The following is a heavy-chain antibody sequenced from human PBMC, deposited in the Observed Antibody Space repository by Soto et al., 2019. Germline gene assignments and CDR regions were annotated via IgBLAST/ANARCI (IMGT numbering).Heavy chain of an antibody. CDR1: GFTFRTYT. J-gene: IGHJ6*02. CDR3: ARDRGYDAHDYYYNAMDV. V-gene: IGHV3-21*01. D-gene: IGHD3-10*01. Sequence: EVQLVESGGGLVKPGGSLRLSCISSGFTFRTYTMNWVRQAPGKGLEWVSGIRGFSPYTFYSESVKGRFTISRDNAKNSLYVQMDRLRAEDTAVYYCARDRGYDAHDYYYNAMDVWGQGTTVTVSS. CDR2: IRGFSPYT.